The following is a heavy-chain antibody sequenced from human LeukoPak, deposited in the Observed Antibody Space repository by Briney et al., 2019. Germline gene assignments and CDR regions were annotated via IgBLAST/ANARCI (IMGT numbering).Heavy chain of an antibody. V-gene: IGHV1-2*02. Sequence: GASVKVSCKASGYSLTGYYIHWVRQAPGQGLEWMGWLNPNSDYTSYAQKFEGRITLTRDTSISTVYMDLSPLTSDDTAVYYCAVAPGDYWGQGTLVSVSA. CDR2: LNPNSDYT. CDR3: AVAPGDY. D-gene: IGHD2-21*01. CDR1: GYSLTGYY. J-gene: IGHJ4*02.